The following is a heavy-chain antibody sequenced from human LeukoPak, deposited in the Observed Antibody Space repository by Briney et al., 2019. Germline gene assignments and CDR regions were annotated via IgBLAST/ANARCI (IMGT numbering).Heavy chain of an antibody. CDR1: GFTFSSYS. D-gene: IGHD3-10*01. V-gene: IGHV3-21*01. CDR3: AGGDSTAQEF. J-gene: IGHJ4*02. Sequence: GGSLRLSCAASGFTFSSYSMNWVRQAPGKGLEWVSSISSSSSYIYYADSVKGRFTISRDNAKNSLYLQMNSLRAEDTALFYCAGGDSTAQEFWGQGTLVTVSS. CDR2: ISSSSSYI.